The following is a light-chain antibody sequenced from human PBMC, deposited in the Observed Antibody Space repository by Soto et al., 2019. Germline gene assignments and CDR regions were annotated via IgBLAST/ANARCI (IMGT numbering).Light chain of an antibody. J-gene: IGKJ3*01. CDR2: WTS. CDR1: QSILYSPNNKSY. CDR3: QQYYSNPFT. Sequence: DIVMTQSPDSLAVSLGERATINCRSSQSILYSPNNKSYLAWYQQKSGQPPKLLIYWTSTRESGVPDRFSGSGSGTDFTLTISSLQAEDVAVYYCQQYYSNPFTFGPGTNVAVK. V-gene: IGKV4-1*01.